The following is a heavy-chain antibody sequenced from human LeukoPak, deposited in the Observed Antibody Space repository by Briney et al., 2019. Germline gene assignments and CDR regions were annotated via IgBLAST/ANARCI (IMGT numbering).Heavy chain of an antibody. V-gene: IGHV7-4-1*02. CDR3: ARVGYSSGWQGAEAFDI. CDR1: GYTFTSYA. D-gene: IGHD6-19*01. CDR2: INTNTGNP. J-gene: IGHJ3*02. Sequence: GASVKVSCKASGYTFTSYAMHWVRQAPGQRLEWMGWINTNTGNPTYAQGFTGRFVFSLDTSVSTAYLQISSLKAEDTAVYYCARVGYSSGWQGAEAFDIWGQGTMVTVSS.